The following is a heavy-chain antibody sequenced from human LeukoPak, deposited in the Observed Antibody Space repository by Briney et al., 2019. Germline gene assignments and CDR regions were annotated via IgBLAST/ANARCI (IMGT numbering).Heavy chain of an antibody. Sequence: ASVKVSCKASGYSFTNYGINWVRQATGQGLEWMGWMNPNSGNTGLAQKFQGRVTMTRNTSIITAHMELSSLTSEDTAVYYCARVYCSVVVAATRGCYFDSWGQGTLVTVSS. J-gene: IGHJ4*02. V-gene: IGHV1-8*01. D-gene: IGHD2-15*01. CDR1: GYSFTNYG. CDR3: ARVYCSVVVAATRGCYFDS. CDR2: MNPNSGNT.